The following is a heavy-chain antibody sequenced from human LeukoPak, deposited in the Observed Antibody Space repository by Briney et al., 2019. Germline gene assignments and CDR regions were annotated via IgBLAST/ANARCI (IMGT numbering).Heavy chain of an antibody. D-gene: IGHD3-10*01. CDR3: ARCGRITMVRGVINYYYYYMDV. V-gene: IGHV1-8*02. CDR1: GYTFTGYY. Sequence: ASVKVSCKASGYTFTGYYMHWVRQAPGQGLEWMGWMNPNSGNTGYAQKFQGRVAMTRNTSISTAYMELSSLRSEDTAVYYCARCGRITMVRGVINYYYYYMDVWGKGTTVTISS. J-gene: IGHJ6*03. CDR2: MNPNSGNT.